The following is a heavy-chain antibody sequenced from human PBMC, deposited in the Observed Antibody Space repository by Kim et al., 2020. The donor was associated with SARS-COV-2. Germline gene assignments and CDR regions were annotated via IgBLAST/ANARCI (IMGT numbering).Heavy chain of an antibody. D-gene: IGHD5-18*01. J-gene: IGHJ5*02. V-gene: IGHV3-74*01. CDR3: ARDYGYPTTFDP. Sequence: SYADSVKGRFTISRDNAKNTLYLQMNSLRAEDTAVYYCARDYGYPTTFDPWGQGTLVTVSS.